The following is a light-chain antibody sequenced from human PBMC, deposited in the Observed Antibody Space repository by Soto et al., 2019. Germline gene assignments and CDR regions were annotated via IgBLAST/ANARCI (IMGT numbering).Light chain of an antibody. J-gene: IGKJ5*01. CDR2: AAS. V-gene: IGKV1-8*01. CDR1: QGISSY. Sequence: AIRITQSPSSLSASTGDRVTITCRASQGISSYLAWYQQKPGKAPKVLIYAASSLQSGVPSRFSGIGSGTDLTLSISSLQPEDFATYDCQQSYSTPTLTFGQGTRLEIK. CDR3: QQSYSTPTLT.